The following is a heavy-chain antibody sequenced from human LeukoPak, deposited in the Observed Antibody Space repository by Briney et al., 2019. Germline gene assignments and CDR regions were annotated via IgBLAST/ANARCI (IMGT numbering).Heavy chain of an antibody. Sequence: VASVKVSCKASGGTFSSYAISWVRQAPGQGLEWMGGIIPIFGTANYAQKFQGRVTTTADKSTSTAYMELSSLRSEDTAVYYCAREAVAGNRELDCWGQGTLVTVSS. J-gene: IGHJ4*02. CDR1: GGTFSSYA. V-gene: IGHV1-69*06. CDR3: AREAVAGNRELDC. D-gene: IGHD6-19*01. CDR2: IIPIFGTA.